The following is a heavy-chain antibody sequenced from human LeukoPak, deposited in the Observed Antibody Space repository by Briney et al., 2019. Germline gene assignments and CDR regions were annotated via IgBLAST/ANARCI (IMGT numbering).Heavy chain of an antibody. V-gene: IGHV7-4-1*02. Sequence: ASVKVSCKASGYTFTSYAMNWVRQAAGQGLEWMGWINTNTGNPTYAQCFTGRFVFSLDTSVSTAYLQINSLKAEDTAVYYCARDSISGSYVHYDNWGQGTLVTVSS. J-gene: IGHJ4*02. D-gene: IGHD1-26*01. CDR1: GYTFTSYA. CDR2: INTNTGNP. CDR3: ARDSISGSYVHYDN.